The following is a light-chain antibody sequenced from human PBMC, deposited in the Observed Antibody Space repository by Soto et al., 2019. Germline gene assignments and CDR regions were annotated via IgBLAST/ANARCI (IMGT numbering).Light chain of an antibody. CDR2: KAS. CDR1: QTIGNW. Sequence: DIQMTQSPSTLSASVGDRVTITCRASQTIGNWLAWYQQKPGKAPKLLIYKASSLERGVPSRISGSGSGTEFTLTISSLQPDDFATYYCQQYNSYSGTFGQGTKVEVK. J-gene: IGKJ1*01. CDR3: QQYNSYSGT. V-gene: IGKV1-5*03.